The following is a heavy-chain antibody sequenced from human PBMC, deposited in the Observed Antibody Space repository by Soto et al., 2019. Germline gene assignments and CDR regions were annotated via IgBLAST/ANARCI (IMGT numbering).Heavy chain of an antibody. V-gene: IGHV1-46*01. J-gene: IGHJ4*02. CDR1: GYTFMSPY. CDR2: INPSGIST. Sequence: GASVKVSCKASGYTFMSPYMHWVRQAPGQGLEWMGIINPSGISTSYAQKFQGRVTMTWDTSTSTVYMELSSLRAEDTAVYYCAREVGPSIYRFDYWGQGTLVTVSS. CDR3: AREVGPSIYRFDY. D-gene: IGHD4-4*01.